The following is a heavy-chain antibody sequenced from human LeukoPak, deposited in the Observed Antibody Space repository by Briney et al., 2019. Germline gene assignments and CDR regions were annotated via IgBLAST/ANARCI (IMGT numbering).Heavy chain of an antibody. V-gene: IGHV3-7*01. J-gene: IGHJ6*02. D-gene: IGHD2-2*01. CDR3: ARGECSSTSCFDFYYYYGMDV. CDR1: GFTFSSYW. Sequence: GGSLRLSCAASGFTFSSYWMSWVRQAPGKGLEWVAHIKQDGSEKYYVDSVKGRFTISRDNAKNSLYLQMNSLRAEDTAVYYCARGECSSTSCFDFYYYYGMDVWGQGTTVTVSS. CDR2: IKQDGSEK.